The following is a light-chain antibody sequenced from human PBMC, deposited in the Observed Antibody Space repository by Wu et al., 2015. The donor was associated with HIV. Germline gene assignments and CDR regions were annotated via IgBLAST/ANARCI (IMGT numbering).Light chain of an antibody. J-gene: IGKJ1*01. CDR2: AAS. V-gene: IGKV1-39*01. CDR1: PSINRY. Sequence: DVHLTQSPSSLSASIGDRVTVTCRASPSINRYLNWYQQRPGRAPRLLIYAASNLQSGVPSRFSGSGSETDFTLTISSLQPEDFATYYCQQTYMTPWTFGQGTRVEIK. CDR3: QQTYMTPWT.